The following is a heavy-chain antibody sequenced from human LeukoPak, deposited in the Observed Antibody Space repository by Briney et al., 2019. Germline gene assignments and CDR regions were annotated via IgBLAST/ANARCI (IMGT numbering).Heavy chain of an antibody. CDR3: ARDHYSYGYN. CDR1: GYTFTGYY. V-gene: IGHV1-2*02. J-gene: IGHJ4*02. D-gene: IGHD5-18*01. CDR2: INPNSGDT. Sequence: GASVKVSCKASGYTFTGYYIHWVRQAPGQGLEWMGWINPNSGDTNFAQKFQGRVTMTRDTSISAAHMELSRLRSDDTAVYYCARDHYSYGYNWGQGTLVTVSS.